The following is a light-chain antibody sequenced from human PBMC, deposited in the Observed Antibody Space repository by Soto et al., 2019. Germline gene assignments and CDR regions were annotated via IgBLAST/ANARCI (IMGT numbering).Light chain of an antibody. CDR1: HSLLQSNGYNY. CDR3: MQPLQSWT. V-gene: IGKV2-28*01. J-gene: IGKJ1*01. CDR2: LGS. Sequence: DIVMTQSPLSLPVTPGEPASISCRSSHSLLQSNGYNYLDWYLQKPGQSPQLLIYLGSNRASGVPDRFSGSGSGTDFTLKISRVEAEDVGVYYCMQPLQSWTFGQGTKVDI.